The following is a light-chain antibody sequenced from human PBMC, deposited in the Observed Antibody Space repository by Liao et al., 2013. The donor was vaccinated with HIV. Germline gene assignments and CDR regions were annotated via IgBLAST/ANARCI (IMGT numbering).Light chain of an antibody. V-gene: IGLV3-21*01. CDR1: NIGSKS. CDR3: QVWDSSSDHYV. J-gene: IGLJ1*01. CDR2: YDS. Sequence: SYVLTQPPSVSVAPGKTARITCGGDNIGSKSVHWYQQQPGQAPVVVIYYDSDRPSGIPERFSGSRSGNTATLTISRVEAGDEADYYCQVWDSSSDHYVFGTGTKVTVL.